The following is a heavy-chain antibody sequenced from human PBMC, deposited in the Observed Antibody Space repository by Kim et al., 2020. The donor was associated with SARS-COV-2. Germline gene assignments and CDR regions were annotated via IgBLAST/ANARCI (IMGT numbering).Heavy chain of an antibody. CDR3: AKQMVRGVITTFDY. V-gene: IGHV3-23*01. Sequence: GGSLRLFCAASGFTFSSYAMSWVRQAPGKGLEWVSAISGSGGSTYYADSVKGRFTISRDNSKNTLYLQMNSLRAEDTAVYYCAKQMVRGVITTFDYWGQGTLVTVSS. J-gene: IGHJ4*02. D-gene: IGHD3-10*01. CDR2: ISGSGGST. CDR1: GFTFSSYA.